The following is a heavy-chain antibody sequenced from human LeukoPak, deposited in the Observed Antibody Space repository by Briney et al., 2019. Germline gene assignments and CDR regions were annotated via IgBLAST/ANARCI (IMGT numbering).Heavy chain of an antibody. J-gene: IGHJ3*02. CDR3: ARDPQYYYGSGRNPNAFDI. CDR2: ISAYNGNT. Sequence: ASVKVSCKASGYTFTSYYMHWVRQAPGQGLEWMGWISAYNGNTNYAQKLQGRVTVTTDTSTSTAYMELRSLRSDDTAVYCCARDPQYYYGSGRNPNAFDIWGQGTMVTVSS. D-gene: IGHD3-10*01. CDR1: GYTFTSYY. V-gene: IGHV1-18*04.